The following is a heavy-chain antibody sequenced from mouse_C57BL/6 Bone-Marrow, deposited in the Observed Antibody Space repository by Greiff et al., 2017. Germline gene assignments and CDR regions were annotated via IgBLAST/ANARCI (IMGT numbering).Heavy chain of an antibody. CDR1: EYEFPSHA. V-gene: IGHV5-2*01. J-gene: IGHJ1*03. CDR3: ARHITTVVARYFDV. CDR2: INSDGGST. Sequence: EVHLVESGGGLVQPGESLKLSCESNEYEFPSHAMSWVRKTPEKRLELVAAINSDGGSTYYPDTMERRFIISRDNTKKTLYLQMSSLRSEDTALYYCARHITTVVARYFDVWGTGTTVTVSS. D-gene: IGHD1-1*01.